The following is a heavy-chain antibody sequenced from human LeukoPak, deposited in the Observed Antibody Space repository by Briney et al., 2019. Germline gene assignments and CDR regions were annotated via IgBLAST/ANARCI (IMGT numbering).Heavy chain of an antibody. Sequence: PGGSLRLSCAASGFTLSSYSMNWVRQAPGKGLDWVSSISTSSVYIFYADSVKGRFTISRDNAKNSLYLQMNSLRAEDTAVYYCARLSGSGIYYNDYWGQGTLVTVSS. J-gene: IGHJ4*02. D-gene: IGHD3-10*01. CDR1: GFTLSSYS. V-gene: IGHV3-21*01. CDR2: ISTSSVYI. CDR3: ARLSGSGIYYNDY.